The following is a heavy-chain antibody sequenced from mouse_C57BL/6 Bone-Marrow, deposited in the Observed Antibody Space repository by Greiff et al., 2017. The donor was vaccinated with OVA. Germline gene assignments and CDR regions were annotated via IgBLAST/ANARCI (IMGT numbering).Heavy chain of an antibody. V-gene: IGHV5-6*01. Sequence: SGGDLVKPGGSLKLSCAASGFTFSSYGMSWVRQTPDKRLEWVATISSGGSYTYYPDSVKGRFTISRDNAKNTLYLQMSSLKSEDTAMYYCARLGRYFDVWGTGTTVTVSS. D-gene: IGHD4-1*01. J-gene: IGHJ1*03. CDR2: ISSGGSYT. CDR1: GFTFSSYG. CDR3: ARLGRYFDV.